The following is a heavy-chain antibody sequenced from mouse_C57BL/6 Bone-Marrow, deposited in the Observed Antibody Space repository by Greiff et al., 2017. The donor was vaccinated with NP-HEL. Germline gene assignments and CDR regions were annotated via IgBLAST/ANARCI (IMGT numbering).Heavy chain of an antibody. Sequence: VQLQQPGAELVKPGASVKLSCKASGYTFTSYWMHWVKQRPGQGLEWIGMIHPNSGSTNYNEKFKSKATLTVDKSSSTAYMQLSSLTSEDSAFYYCARKGGYGNYAWFAYGGQGTLVTVSA. D-gene: IGHD2-1*01. V-gene: IGHV1-64*01. CDR1: GYTFTSYW. CDR2: IHPNSGST. J-gene: IGHJ3*01. CDR3: ARKGGYGNYAWFAY.